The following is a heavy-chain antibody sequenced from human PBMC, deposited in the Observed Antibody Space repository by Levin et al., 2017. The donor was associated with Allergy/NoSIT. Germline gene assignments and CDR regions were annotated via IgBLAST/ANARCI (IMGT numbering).Heavy chain of an antibody. CDR1: GYTFTSYY. Sequence: ASVKVSCKASGYTFTSYYMHWVRQAPGQGLEWMGIINPSGGSTSYAQKFQGRVTMTRDTSTSTVYMELSSLRSEDTAVYYCAREFMSRGYQLCSGGSCYNWFDPWGQGTLVTVSS. CDR3: AREFMSRGYQLCSGGSCYNWFDP. J-gene: IGHJ5*02. CDR2: INPSGGST. V-gene: IGHV1-46*01. D-gene: IGHD2-15*01.